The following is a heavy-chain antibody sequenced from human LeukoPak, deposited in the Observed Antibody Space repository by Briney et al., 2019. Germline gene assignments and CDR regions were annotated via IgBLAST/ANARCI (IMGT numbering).Heavy chain of an antibody. V-gene: IGHV3-30-3*01. CDR3: ASPTMVRRNLGFDP. Sequence: GGSLRLSCAASGFTFSSYAMHWVRQAPGKGLEWVAVISYDGSNKYYADSVKGRFTISRDNSKNTLYLQMNSLRAEDTAVYYCASPTMVRRNLGFDPWGQGTLVTVSS. D-gene: IGHD3-10*01. CDR1: GFTFSSYA. CDR2: ISYDGSNK. J-gene: IGHJ5*02.